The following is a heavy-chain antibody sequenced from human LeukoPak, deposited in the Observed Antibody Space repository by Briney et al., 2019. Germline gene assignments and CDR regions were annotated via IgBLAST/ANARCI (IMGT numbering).Heavy chain of an antibody. V-gene: IGHV5-10-1*01. CDR3: ASGYSSSLGAFDI. D-gene: IGHD6-13*01. CDR2: IGPSDSYT. J-gene: IGHJ3*02. CDR1: GYRFTSYW. Sequence: GESLKVSCKGSGYRFTSYWITWVRQMSGKGLEWMGRIGPSDSYTNYSPSFQGHVTISADKSISTAYLQWSSLKASDTAMYYCASGYSSSLGAFDIWGQGTMVTVSS.